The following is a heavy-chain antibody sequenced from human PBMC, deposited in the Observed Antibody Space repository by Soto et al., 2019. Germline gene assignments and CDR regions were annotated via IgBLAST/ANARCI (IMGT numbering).Heavy chain of an antibody. CDR1: GGSISSYY. V-gene: IGHV4-59*01. CDR2: IYHSGSI. CDR3: ARVVAAAGTRSEFDY. J-gene: IGHJ4*02. D-gene: IGHD6-13*01. Sequence: TLSLTCTVSGGSISSYYWSWIRQPPGKGLEGIGYIYHSGSIYYNPSLKSRVTISVDRSKNQFSLKLSSVTAADTAVYYCARVVAAAGTRSEFDYWGQGTLVTVSS.